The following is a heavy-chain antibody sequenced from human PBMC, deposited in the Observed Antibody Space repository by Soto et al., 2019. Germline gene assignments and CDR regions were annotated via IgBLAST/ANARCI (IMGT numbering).Heavy chain of an antibody. D-gene: IGHD3-9*01. Sequence: GASVKVSCKASGYTFTSYDINWVRQATGQGLEWMGWMNPNSGNTGYAQKFQGRVTMTRNTSISTAYMELSSLRSEDTAVYYCARGFPHVLRYFDWLSLSRYGMDVWGQGTTVTVSS. CDR3: ARGFPHVLRYFDWLSLSRYGMDV. J-gene: IGHJ6*02. CDR2: MNPNSGNT. V-gene: IGHV1-8*01. CDR1: GYTFTSYD.